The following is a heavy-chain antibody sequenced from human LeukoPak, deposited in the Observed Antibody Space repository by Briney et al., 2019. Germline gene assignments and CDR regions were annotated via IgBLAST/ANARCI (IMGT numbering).Heavy chain of an antibody. CDR1: GFTFNSYW. CDR2: IKKDGSEK. V-gene: IGHV3-7*01. CDR3: ARALLRWFGESFDAFDY. J-gene: IGHJ4*02. Sequence: SGGSLRLSCAASGFTFNSYWMSWVRQAPGKGLEWVANIKKDGSEKYYVDSVKGRFTISRDNAKNSLYLQMNSLRAEDTAVYYCARALLRWFGESFDAFDYWGQGTLVTVSS. D-gene: IGHD3-10*01.